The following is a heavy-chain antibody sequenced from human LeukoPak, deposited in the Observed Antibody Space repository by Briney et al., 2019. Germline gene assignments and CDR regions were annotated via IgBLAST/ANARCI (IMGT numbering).Heavy chain of an antibody. Sequence: ASVKVSCKTSGYTFTNYGFSWVRQAPGQGLEWMGWISAYSGITNYAQKLQGRVTMTTDTSMSTAYMELRRLRSDDTAVYYCARTESYNNYPDYWGQGTLVAVSS. CDR2: ISAYSGIT. J-gene: IGHJ4*02. D-gene: IGHD4-11*01. CDR3: ARTESYNNYPDY. V-gene: IGHV1-18*01. CDR1: GYTFTNYG.